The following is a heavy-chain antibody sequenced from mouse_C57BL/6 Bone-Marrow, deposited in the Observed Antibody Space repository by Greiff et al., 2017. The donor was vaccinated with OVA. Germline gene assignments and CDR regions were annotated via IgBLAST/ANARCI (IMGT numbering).Heavy chain of an antibody. D-gene: IGHD2-1*01. Sequence: DVHLVESGGGLVQPGGSLSLSCAASGFTFTDYYMSWVRQPPGKALEWLGFIRNKANVYTTEYSASVKGRFTISRDNSQSILYLQMNALRAEDSATYYCASLYGNYGAYWGQGTLVTVSA. J-gene: IGHJ3*01. CDR3: ASLYGNYGAY. V-gene: IGHV7-3*01. CDR2: IRNKANVYTT. CDR1: GFTFTDYY.